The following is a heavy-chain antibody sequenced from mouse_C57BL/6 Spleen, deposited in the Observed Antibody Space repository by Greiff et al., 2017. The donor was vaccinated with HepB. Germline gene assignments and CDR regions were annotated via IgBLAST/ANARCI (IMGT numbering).Heavy chain of an antibody. CDR2: IHPNSGST. Sequence: VQLQQPGAELVKPGASVKLSCKASGYTFTSYWMHWVKQRPGQGLEWIGMIHPNSGSTNYNEKFKSKATLTVDKSSSTAYMQLSSLTSEDSAVYYCARRGYDGRHFDYWGQGTTLTVSS. D-gene: IGHD2-2*01. J-gene: IGHJ2*01. CDR1: GYTFTSYW. V-gene: IGHV1-64*01. CDR3: ARRGYDGRHFDY.